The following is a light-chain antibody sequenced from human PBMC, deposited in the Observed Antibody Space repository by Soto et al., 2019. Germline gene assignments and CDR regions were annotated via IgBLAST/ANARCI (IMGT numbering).Light chain of an antibody. CDR2: EVS. CDR1: NSDVESYNV. Sequence: QSALTQPASVSGSPGQSITISCTGTNSDVESYNVVSWYQQHPGKAPTLVIYEVSTRPSGVSNRFSGSKSGNTASLTISGLQPEDEADYFCPDARDNTLVIFGGGTKLTVL. J-gene: IGLJ2*01. V-gene: IGLV2-23*02. CDR3: CPDARDNTLVI.